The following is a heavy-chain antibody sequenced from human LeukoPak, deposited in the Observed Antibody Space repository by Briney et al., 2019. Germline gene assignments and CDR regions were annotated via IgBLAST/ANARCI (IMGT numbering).Heavy chain of an antibody. V-gene: IGHV4-59*01. D-gene: IGHD4-17*01. Sequence: TSETLSLTCTVSGGSISSYYWNWIRQPPGKGLEWIGYIYYSGSTNYNPSLKSRVTISVDTSKNQFSLRLSSVTAADTAVYYCARDLYGDYAFDIWGQGTLVTVSS. CDR3: ARDLYGDYAFDI. CDR1: GGSISSYY. J-gene: IGHJ3*02. CDR2: IYYSGST.